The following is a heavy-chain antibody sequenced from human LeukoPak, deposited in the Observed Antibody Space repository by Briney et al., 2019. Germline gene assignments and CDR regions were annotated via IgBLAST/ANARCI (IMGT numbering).Heavy chain of an antibody. Sequence: ASVKVSCKASGYTFTSYGISWVRQAPGQGLEWMGWISAYNGNTNYAQKRQGRVTMTTDTSTSTAYMELRSLRSDDTAVYYCARTDCSSTSCSPSSNWFDPWGQGTLVTVSS. J-gene: IGHJ5*02. V-gene: IGHV1-18*01. CDR2: ISAYNGNT. D-gene: IGHD2-2*01. CDR3: ARTDCSSTSCSPSSNWFDP. CDR1: GYTFTSYG.